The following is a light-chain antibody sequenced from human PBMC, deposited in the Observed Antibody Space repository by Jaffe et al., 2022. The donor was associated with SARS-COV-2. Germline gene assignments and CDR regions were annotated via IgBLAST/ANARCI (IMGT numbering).Light chain of an antibody. CDR3: QQSYRTPHT. J-gene: IGKJ2*01. V-gene: IGKV1-39*01. CDR2: GSS. Sequence: DIQMTQSPSSLSASIGDRVTIVCRASQTVNTYLNWYQQKPGKAPNLLIYGSSTLQSGAPSRFSGSGSGTDFALTIRSLQPEDFATYYCQQSYRTPHTFGQGTKLELK. CDR1: QTVNTY.